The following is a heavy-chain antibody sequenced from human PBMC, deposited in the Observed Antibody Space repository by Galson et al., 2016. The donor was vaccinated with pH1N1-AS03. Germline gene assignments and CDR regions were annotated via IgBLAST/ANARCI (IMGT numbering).Heavy chain of an antibody. V-gene: IGHV3-74*01. CDR1: GFPFSTYW. CDR3: ARGGDDYIWGNYSGDY. J-gene: IGHJ4*02. D-gene: IGHD3-16*01. Sequence: SLRLSCAASGFPFSTYWMYWVRQVPGKGPVWISRINTDGSSTDYADSVKGRFTISRDNAEEMVYLQMNRLRADDTAVYYCARGGDDYIWGNYSGDYWGQGILVTVSS. CDR2: INTDGSST.